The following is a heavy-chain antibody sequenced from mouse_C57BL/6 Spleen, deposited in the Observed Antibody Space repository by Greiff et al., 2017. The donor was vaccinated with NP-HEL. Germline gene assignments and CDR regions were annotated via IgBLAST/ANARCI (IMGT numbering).Heavy chain of an antibody. D-gene: IGHD1-1*01. V-gene: IGHV3-8*01. CDR3: ARIPYYGSSHWYFDV. J-gene: IGHJ1*03. CDR1: GYSITSDY. Sequence: EVKLMESGPGLAKPSQTLSLTCSVTGYSITSDYWNWIRKFPGNKLEYMGYISYSGSTYYNPSLKSRISITRDTSKNQYYLQLNSVTTEDTATYYCARIPYYGSSHWYFDVWGTGTTVTVSS. CDR2: ISYSGST.